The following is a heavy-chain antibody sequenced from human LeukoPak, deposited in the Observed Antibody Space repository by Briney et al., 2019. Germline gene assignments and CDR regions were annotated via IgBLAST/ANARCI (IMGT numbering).Heavy chain of an antibody. CDR1: GGSFSGYY. V-gene: IGHV4-34*01. Sequence: SETLSLTCAVYGGSFSGYYWSLIRQPPGKGLEWIGEINHSGSTNYNPSLKSRVTISVDTSKNQFSLKLSSVTAADTAVYYCATLAEGSGSLFDYWGQGTLVTVSS. CDR3: ATLAEGSGSLFDY. D-gene: IGHD3-10*01. CDR2: INHSGST. J-gene: IGHJ4*02.